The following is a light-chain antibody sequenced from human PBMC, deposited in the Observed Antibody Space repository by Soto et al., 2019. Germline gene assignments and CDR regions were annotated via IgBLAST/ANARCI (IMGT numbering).Light chain of an antibody. V-gene: IGKV3-11*01. J-gene: IGKJ1*01. CDR2: DAS. CDR1: QSVSSSY. CDR3: HQYHNWM. Sequence: IVLTQSPATLSLSPGKRATLSCRASQSVSSSYLAWFQQKPGQAPRLLIYDASNRATGTPARFSGSGSGTDFTLTISRLEPEDFAVYSCHQYHNWMFGQGTKVDIK.